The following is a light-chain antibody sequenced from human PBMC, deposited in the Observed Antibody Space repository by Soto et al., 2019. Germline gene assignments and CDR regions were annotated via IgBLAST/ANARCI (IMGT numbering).Light chain of an antibody. CDR2: AAS. V-gene: IGKV1-39*01. CDR1: QSISSD. Sequence: DIQMTQSPSSLSASVGDRVTITCRASQSISSDVNWYQQKPGKAPQLLIYAASSLQSGVPSRFSGSGSGTDFTLTISSLQPEDFATYYCQQSYRTLYTFGQGTKLEIK. J-gene: IGKJ2*01. CDR3: QQSYRTLYT.